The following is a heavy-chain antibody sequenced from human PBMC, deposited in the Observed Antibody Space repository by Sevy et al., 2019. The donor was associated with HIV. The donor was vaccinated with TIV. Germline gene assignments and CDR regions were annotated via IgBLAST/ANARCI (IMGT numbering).Heavy chain of an antibody. J-gene: IGHJ4*02. Sequence: GGSLRLSCAASGFIFSTYGMHWVRQAPGKGLEWVALIWYDGSSQYYADSVQGRFTLSRDNSKNSLDLQMNSLRAEDTAVYDCVSGASIAAAGNFAYWGQGTLVTVSS. V-gene: IGHV3-33*08. CDR2: IWYDGSSQ. CDR1: GFIFSTYG. D-gene: IGHD6-13*01. CDR3: VSGASIAAAGNFAY.